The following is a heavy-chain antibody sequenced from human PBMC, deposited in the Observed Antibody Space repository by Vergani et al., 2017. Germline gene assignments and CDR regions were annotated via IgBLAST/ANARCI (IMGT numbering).Heavy chain of an antibody. V-gene: IGHV3-33*01. CDR3: ARETRGTPSSLDY. Sequence: VQLVESGGGVVQPGRSLRLSCTPSSFKLGDYGMHWVRQAPGRGLEWVSMTWYEGNNNYYADSVKGRFTISKDISKNTLYLQMNSLRGDDTAVYYCARETRGTPSSLDYWGQGTLVTGSS. J-gene: IGHJ4*02. CDR2: TWYEGNNN. D-gene: IGHD1-1*01. CDR1: SFKLGDYG.